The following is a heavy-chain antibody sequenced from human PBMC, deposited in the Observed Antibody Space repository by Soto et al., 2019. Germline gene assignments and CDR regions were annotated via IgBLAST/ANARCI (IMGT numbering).Heavy chain of an antibody. CDR3: ARADSPYDAFDI. CDR1: GGTFSSDA. D-gene: IGHD3-22*01. J-gene: IGHJ3*02. CDR2: IIPIFGTA. V-gene: IGHV1-69*13. Sequence: ASVKVSCKASGGTFSSDAISWVRQAPGQGLEWMGGIIPIFGTANYAQKFQGRVTITADESTSTAYMELSSLSSEDRAVYYCARADSPYDAFDIWGQGTMVTVSS.